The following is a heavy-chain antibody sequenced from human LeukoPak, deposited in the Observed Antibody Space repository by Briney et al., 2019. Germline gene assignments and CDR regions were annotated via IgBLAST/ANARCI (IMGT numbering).Heavy chain of an antibody. CDR2: IWYDGSNK. V-gene: IGHV3-33*06. CDR3: AKGFAWYYDSSAFDY. CDR1: GFTFSSYG. J-gene: IGHJ4*02. D-gene: IGHD3-22*01. Sequence: GGSLRLSCAASGFTFSSYGMHWVRQAPGKGLEWVAVIWYDGSNKYYADSVKGRFTISRDNSKNTLYLQMNSLRAEDTAVYYCAKGFAWYYDSSAFDYWGQGTLVTVSS.